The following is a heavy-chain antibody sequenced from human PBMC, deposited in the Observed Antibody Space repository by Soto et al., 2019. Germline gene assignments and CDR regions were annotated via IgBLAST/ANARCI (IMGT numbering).Heavy chain of an antibody. Sequence: GGSLRLSCAASGFTFSSYAMSWVRQAPGKGLEWVSAISGSGGSTYYADSVKGRFTISRDNSKNTLYLQMNSLRAEDTAVYYCAKDEYYDSSGYSYFDYWGQGTLVTVSS. CDR3: AKDEYYDSSGYSYFDY. CDR2: ISGSGGST. CDR1: GFTFSSYA. J-gene: IGHJ4*02. D-gene: IGHD3-22*01. V-gene: IGHV3-23*01.